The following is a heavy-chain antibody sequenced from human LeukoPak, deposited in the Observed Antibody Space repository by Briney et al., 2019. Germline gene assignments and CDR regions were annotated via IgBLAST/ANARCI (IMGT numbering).Heavy chain of an antibody. CDR1: GFTFTNSA. V-gene: IGHV1-58*02. J-gene: IGHJ3*02. D-gene: IGHD4-17*01. CDR2: IVVGSGNT. Sequence: GTSVKVSCKASGFTFTNSAMQWVRQARGQRLEWIGWIVVGSGNTNYAQKFQERVTITRDMSTSTAYMELSSLRSEDTAVYYCATPRDGDYQNDAFDIWGQGTMVTLSS. CDR3: ATPRDGDYQNDAFDI.